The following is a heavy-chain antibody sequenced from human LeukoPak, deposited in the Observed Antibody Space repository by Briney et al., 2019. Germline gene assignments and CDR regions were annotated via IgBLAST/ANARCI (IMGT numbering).Heavy chain of an antibody. D-gene: IGHD5-12*01. Sequence: GRSLRLSCAASGFTFSSYGMHWVRQAPGKGLEWVAVIWYDGGNKYYADSVKGRFTISRDNSKNTLYLQMNSLRAEDTAVYYCARDYGIYDFDYWGQGTLVTVSS. CDR2: IWYDGGNK. CDR3: ARDYGIYDFDY. CDR1: GFTFSSYG. J-gene: IGHJ4*02. V-gene: IGHV3-33*01.